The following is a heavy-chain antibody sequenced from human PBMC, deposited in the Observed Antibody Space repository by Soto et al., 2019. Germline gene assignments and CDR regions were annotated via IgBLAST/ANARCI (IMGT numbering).Heavy chain of an antibody. V-gene: IGHV1-18*01. CDR3: ARGILYDFWSGYYFDDYGMDV. D-gene: IGHD3-3*01. CDR1: GYTFTSYG. CDR2: ISAYNGNT. Sequence: ASVKVSCKASGYTFTSYGISWVRQAPGQGLEWMGWISAYNGNTNYAQKLQGRVTMTTDTSISTAYMELSSLRSEDTAVYYCARGILYDFWSGYYFDDYGMDVWGQGTTVTVSS. J-gene: IGHJ6*02.